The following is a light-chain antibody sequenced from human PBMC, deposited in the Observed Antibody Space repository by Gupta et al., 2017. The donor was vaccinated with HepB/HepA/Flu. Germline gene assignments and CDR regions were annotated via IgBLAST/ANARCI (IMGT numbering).Light chain of an antibody. CDR1: SSDVGGYNY. CDR2: DVS. J-gene: IGLJ2*01. CDR3: SSYASSTAVV. Sequence: QSALTQPASVSGSPGQSITISCIGTSSDVGGYNYVSWYQQHPGKAPKLIIYDVSNRPSGVSNRFSGSKSGNTASLTISGLQAEGEADYYCSSYASSTAVVFGGGTKLTVL. V-gene: IGLV2-14*01.